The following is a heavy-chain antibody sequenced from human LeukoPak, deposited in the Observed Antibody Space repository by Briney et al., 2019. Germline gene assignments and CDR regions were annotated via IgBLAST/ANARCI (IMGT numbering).Heavy chain of an antibody. V-gene: IGHV1-8*03. Sequence: ASVKVSCKASGYTFTSYDINWVRQATGQGLEWMGWMNPGSGNTGYAQKFQGRVTTTRNTSISTAYMELSSLRSEDTAVYYCARVVWSGYYLFDYWGQGTLVTVAS. D-gene: IGHD3-3*01. CDR2: MNPGSGNT. CDR1: GYTFTSYD. J-gene: IGHJ4*02. CDR3: ARVVWSGYYLFDY.